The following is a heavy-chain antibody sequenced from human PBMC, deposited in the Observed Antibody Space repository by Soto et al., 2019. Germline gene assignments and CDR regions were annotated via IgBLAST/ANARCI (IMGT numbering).Heavy chain of an antibody. Sequence: QVQLVESGGGVVQPGRSLRLSCAASGFTFSNYGMHWVRQAPGKGLEWVAVILNDGSNRYHADSVKDRFTISRDNSKNXLXLQMNSLRAEDTAVYYCARDDEYSGNGMDVWGQGTTVTVS. CDR3: ARDDEYSGNGMDV. J-gene: IGHJ6*02. V-gene: IGHV3-33*01. CDR1: GFTFSNYG. CDR2: ILNDGSNR. D-gene: IGHD3-10*01.